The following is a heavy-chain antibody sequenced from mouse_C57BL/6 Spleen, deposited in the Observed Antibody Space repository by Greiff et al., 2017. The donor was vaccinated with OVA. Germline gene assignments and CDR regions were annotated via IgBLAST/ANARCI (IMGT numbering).Heavy chain of an antibody. CDR1: GFSLTSYG. J-gene: IGHJ1*03. CDR3: ARNDYDGDWYFDV. Sequence: VQRVESGPGLVQPSQSLSITCTVSGFSLTSYGVHWVRQSPGKGLEWLGVIWSGGSTDYNAAFISRLSISKDNSKSQVFFKMNSLQADDTAIYYCARNDYDGDWYFDVWGTGTTVTVSS. CDR2: IWSGGST. D-gene: IGHD2-4*01. V-gene: IGHV2-2*01.